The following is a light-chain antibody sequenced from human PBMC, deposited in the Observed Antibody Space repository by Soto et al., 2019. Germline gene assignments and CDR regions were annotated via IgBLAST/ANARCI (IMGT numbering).Light chain of an antibody. Sequence: EIVMRQSPATLSVSTGERATLSCRASQSVRNSLAWYQQKPGQAPRLLIYDASSRATGIPNRFSGSGSGTEFTLTISSLQSEDFAVYYCQHYVNWPLTFGGGTKVDIK. V-gene: IGKV3D-15*01. CDR1: QSVRNS. CDR3: QHYVNWPLT. J-gene: IGKJ4*01. CDR2: DAS.